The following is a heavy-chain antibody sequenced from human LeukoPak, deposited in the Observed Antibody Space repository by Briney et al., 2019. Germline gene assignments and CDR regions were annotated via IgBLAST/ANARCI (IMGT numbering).Heavy chain of an antibody. Sequence: SQTLSPTCTVSGGSIGSGDYYWTWIRQPPGKGLERIGYISYSVSTYYNPSLKSRLIISLDTSKYQCSLRLFSVTAADTAVDYCARGLGSSWYGDWGQGTLVTVSS. J-gene: IGHJ4*02. V-gene: IGHV4-30-4*08. D-gene: IGHD6-13*01. CDR1: GGSIGSGDYY. CDR3: ARGLGSSWYGD. CDR2: ISYSVST.